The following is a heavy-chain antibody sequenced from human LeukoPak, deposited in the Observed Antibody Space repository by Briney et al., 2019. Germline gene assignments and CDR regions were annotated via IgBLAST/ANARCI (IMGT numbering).Heavy chain of an antibody. J-gene: IGHJ6*04. CDR2: INEDGSEK. D-gene: IGHD3-10*02. CDR1: GFTFSTYW. Sequence: GGSLRLSCAASGFTFSTYWMTWVRQAPGKGLEWVAKINEDGSEKYYVDSVKGRFTISRDNAKNSLYLQMNSLRAEDTAVYYCAELGITMIGGVWGKGTTVIVSS. CDR3: AELGITMIGGV. V-gene: IGHV3-7*01.